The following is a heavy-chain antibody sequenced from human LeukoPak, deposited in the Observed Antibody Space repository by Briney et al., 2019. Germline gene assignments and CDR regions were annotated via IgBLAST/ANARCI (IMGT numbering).Heavy chain of an antibody. Sequence: GGSLRLSCAASGFTFSSYAMHWVRQAPGKGLEWVAVISYDGSNKYYADSVKGRFTISRDNAKNSLYLQMNSLRDEDTAVYYCARVGNVAELFDYWGQGTLVTVSS. V-gene: IGHV3-30-3*01. CDR1: GFTFSSYA. CDR3: ARVGNVAELFDY. D-gene: IGHD4-23*01. J-gene: IGHJ4*02. CDR2: ISYDGSNK.